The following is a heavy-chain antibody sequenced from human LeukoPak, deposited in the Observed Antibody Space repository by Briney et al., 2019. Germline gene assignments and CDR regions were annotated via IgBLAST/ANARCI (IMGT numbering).Heavy chain of an antibody. J-gene: IGHJ4*02. CDR1: GGSFSGYY. D-gene: IGHD2-2*01. Sequence: SETLSLTCAVYGGSFSGYYWSWIRQPPGKGLEWIGEINHSGSTNYNPSLKSRVTISVDTSKNQFSKKLSSVTAADTAVYYCARGGRPYCSSTSCYYFDYWGQGTLVTVSS. CDR3: ARGGRPYCSSTSCYYFDY. CDR2: INHSGST. V-gene: IGHV4-34*01.